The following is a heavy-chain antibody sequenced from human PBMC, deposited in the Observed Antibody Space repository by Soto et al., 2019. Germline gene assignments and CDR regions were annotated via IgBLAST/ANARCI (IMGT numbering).Heavy chain of an antibody. CDR2: INHSGST. CDR3: ARGPITTNPRFDP. J-gene: IGHJ5*02. Sequence: ETLSLTCAVYGGSFSGYYWSWIRQPPGKGLEWIGEINHSGSTNYNPSLKSRVTISVDTSKNQFSLKLSSVTAADTAVYYCARGPITTNPRFDPWGQGTLVTVSS. D-gene: IGHD3-22*01. CDR1: GGSFSGYY. V-gene: IGHV4-34*01.